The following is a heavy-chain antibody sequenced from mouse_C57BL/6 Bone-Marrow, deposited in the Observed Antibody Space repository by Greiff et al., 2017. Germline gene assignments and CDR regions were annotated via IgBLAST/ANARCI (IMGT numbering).Heavy chain of an antibody. CDR1: GFTFSDYG. D-gene: IGHD4-1*01. CDR3: ARNCYFDY. CDR2: ISSGSSTI. Sequence: EVNVVESGGGLVKPGGSLKLSCAASGFTFSDYGMHWVRQAPEKGLEWVAYISSGSSTIYYADTVQGRFTISRDNAKNTLFLQMTSLRSEDTAMYYCARNCYFDYWGQGTTLTVSS. J-gene: IGHJ2*01. V-gene: IGHV5-17*01.